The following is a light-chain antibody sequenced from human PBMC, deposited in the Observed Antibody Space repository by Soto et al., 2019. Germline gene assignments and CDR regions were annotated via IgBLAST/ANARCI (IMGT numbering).Light chain of an antibody. J-gene: IGKJ4*01. CDR2: DAS. V-gene: IGKV3-11*01. CDR1: QSVSSY. Sequence: EIVLTQSPATQSLSPGGRATLSCRASQSVSSYLAWYQQKPGQAPRLLIYDASNRATGIPARFSGSGSGTDFTLTISSLEPEDFAVYYCQQRSNWPLFGGGTKVEIK. CDR3: QQRSNWPL.